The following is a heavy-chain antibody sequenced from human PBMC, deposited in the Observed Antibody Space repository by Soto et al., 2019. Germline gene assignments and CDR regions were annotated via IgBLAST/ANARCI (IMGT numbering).Heavy chain of an antibody. J-gene: IGHJ4*02. CDR2: ISCCGGST. Sequence: EVQLLESGGGVVQPGGSLRLSCEASGFNFKKFAMGWVRQAPGEGLEWVSGISCCGGSTFYADSVKGRFSLARDDSKNTLSLQLNSLRVEATAHYYCAKADGEQWLIPHLDNWGQGTLVTVS. CDR3: AKADGEQWLIPHLDN. CDR1: GFNFKKFA. V-gene: IGHV3-23*01. D-gene: IGHD6-19*01.